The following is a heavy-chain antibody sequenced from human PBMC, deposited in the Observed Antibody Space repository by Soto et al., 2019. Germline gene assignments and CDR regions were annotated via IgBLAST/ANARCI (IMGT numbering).Heavy chain of an antibody. D-gene: IGHD3-10*01. CDR3: AREGVRGVTTPYYYYYGMDV. V-gene: IGHV1-2*04. J-gene: IGHJ6*02. CDR1: GYTFTGYY. Sequence: GASVKVSCKASGYTFTGYYMHWVRQAPGQGLEWMGWINPNSGGTNYEQKFQGWVTMTRDTSISTAYMELSRLRSDDTAVYYCAREGVRGVTTPYYYYYGMDVWGQGTTVTVSS. CDR2: INPNSGGT.